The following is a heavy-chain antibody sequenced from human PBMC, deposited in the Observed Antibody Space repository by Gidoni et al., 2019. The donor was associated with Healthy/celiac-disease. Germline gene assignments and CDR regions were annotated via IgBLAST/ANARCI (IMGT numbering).Heavy chain of an antibody. Sequence: QVQLQESGPGLVKPSETLSLTCTVSGGSISSYYWSWIRQPPGKGLEWIGYIYYSGSTNYNPSLKSRVTISVDTSKNQFSLKLSSVTAADTAVYYCARGLGELLGDAFDIWGQGTMVTVSS. CDR1: GGSISSYY. D-gene: IGHD1-26*01. V-gene: IGHV4-59*01. CDR2: IYYSGST. CDR3: ARGLGELLGDAFDI. J-gene: IGHJ3*02.